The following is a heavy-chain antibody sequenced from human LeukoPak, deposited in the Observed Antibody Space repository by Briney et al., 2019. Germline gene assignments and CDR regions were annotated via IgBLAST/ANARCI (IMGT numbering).Heavy chain of an antibody. V-gene: IGHV3-48*03. Sequence: GGSLRLSCAPSGFTFSSYELNWVRQAPGKGLEGVSYISSSGSTIYYADSVKGRFTISRDNTKNTLYLQLSSLRADDTAIYYCAKERPDYGPPLDYWGQGTLVTVSS. D-gene: IGHD4-17*01. CDR1: GFTFSSYE. CDR2: ISSSGSTI. J-gene: IGHJ4*02. CDR3: AKERPDYGPPLDY.